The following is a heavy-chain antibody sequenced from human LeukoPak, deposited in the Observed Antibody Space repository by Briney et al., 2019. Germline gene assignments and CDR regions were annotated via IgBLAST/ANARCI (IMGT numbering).Heavy chain of an antibody. V-gene: IGHV3-7*05. CDR3: ARDIFDY. Sequence: PGGSLRLSCAASGFTISRYWMSWVRQAPGKGLEWVANIKEDGSGKYYVDSVKGRFTISRDNAKNSFYLQMHSLRVEDTAVYYCARDIFDYWGQGALVTVSS. CDR2: IKEDGSGK. J-gene: IGHJ4*02. CDR1: GFTISRYW.